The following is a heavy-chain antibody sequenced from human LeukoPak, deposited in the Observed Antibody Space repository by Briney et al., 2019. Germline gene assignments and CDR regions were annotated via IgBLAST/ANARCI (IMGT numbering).Heavy chain of an antibody. CDR3: AKDRTVGASYWYFDL. D-gene: IGHD1-26*01. CDR2: ISSSGSGGNT. CDR1: GFTFSSYA. Sequence: GGSLRLSCAASGFTFSSYAMSWVRQAPGKGLEWVSGISSSGSGGNTYYADSVKGRFTISRDNSKNTLFLHMNTLRAEDTAIYYCAKDRTVGASYWYFDLWGRGTLVTVSS. V-gene: IGHV3-23*01. J-gene: IGHJ2*01.